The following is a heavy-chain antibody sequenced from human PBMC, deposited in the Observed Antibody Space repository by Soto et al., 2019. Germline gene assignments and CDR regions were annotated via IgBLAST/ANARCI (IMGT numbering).Heavy chain of an antibody. D-gene: IGHD6-19*01. CDR1: GFTFSSYA. V-gene: IGHV3-30-3*01. Sequence: QVQLVESGGGVVQPGRSLRLSCAASGFTFSSYAMHWVRQAPGKGLEWVAVISYDGSNKYYADSVTGRFTISGDNSKNTLYLQMNSLRAEETAVYYCARAGPSGYYYGMDVWGQGTTVTVSS. CDR3: ARAGPSGYYYGMDV. J-gene: IGHJ6*02. CDR2: ISYDGSNK.